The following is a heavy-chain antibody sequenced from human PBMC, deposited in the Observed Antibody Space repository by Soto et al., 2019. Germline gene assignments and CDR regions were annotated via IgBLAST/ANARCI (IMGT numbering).Heavy chain of an antibody. CDR2: VYHTGDT. J-gene: IGHJ5*02. V-gene: IGHV4-4*02. Sequence: SETLSLTXGVSGGTVASSHWWSWVRQSPGGGLEWIGNVYHTGDTNLNPSLQSRVTISVDKSNNQFPLRLNSLTAADTAVYFCAREIVTAGGNNYFDPWGPGTLVTVSS. D-gene: IGHD2-21*02. CDR1: GGTVASSHW. CDR3: AREIVTAGGNNYFDP.